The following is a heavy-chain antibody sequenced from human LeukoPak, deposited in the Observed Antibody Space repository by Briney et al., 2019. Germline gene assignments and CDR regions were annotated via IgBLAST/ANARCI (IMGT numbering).Heavy chain of an antibody. D-gene: IGHD4-17*01. V-gene: IGHV1-8*03. CDR3: ARDYGDYHFDY. J-gene: IGHJ4*02. CDR1: GYTFTSYD. Sequence: GASVKVSCKASGYTFTSYDINWVRQATGQGLEWMGWMNPNSGNTGYAQKFQGRVTITRNTSVSTAYMELSSLRSEDTAVYYCARDYGDYHFDYWGQGTLVTVSS. CDR2: MNPNSGNT.